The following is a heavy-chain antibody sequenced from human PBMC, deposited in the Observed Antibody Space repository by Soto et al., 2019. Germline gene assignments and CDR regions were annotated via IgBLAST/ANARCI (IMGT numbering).Heavy chain of an antibody. CDR1: GYTFTSYG. V-gene: IGHV1-18*01. CDR2: ISAYNGNT. J-gene: IGHJ4*02. Sequence: VASVKVSCKASGYTFTSYGISWVRQAPGQGLEWMGWISAYNGNTNYAQKLQGRVTMTTDTSTSTAYMELRSLRSDDTAVYYCARDRTTMVREMSPPIDYWGQGTLVTVSS. CDR3: ARDRTTMVREMSPPIDY. D-gene: IGHD3-10*01.